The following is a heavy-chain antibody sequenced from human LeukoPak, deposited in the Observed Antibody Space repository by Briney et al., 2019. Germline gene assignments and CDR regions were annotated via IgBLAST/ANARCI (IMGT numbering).Heavy chain of an antibody. CDR3: AKDIGVGATRGFDL. CDR1: GFIFDDYA. V-gene: IGHV3-9*01. J-gene: IGHJ2*01. D-gene: IGHD1-26*01. CDR2: VSWNSVAI. Sequence: GRSLRLSCAASGFIFDDYAMHWVRQAPGKGLEWVSGVSWNSVAIGYADSVKGRFTISRDNAKNSLYLQMNSLRAEDTALYYCAKDIGVGATRGFDLWGRGTLVTVSS.